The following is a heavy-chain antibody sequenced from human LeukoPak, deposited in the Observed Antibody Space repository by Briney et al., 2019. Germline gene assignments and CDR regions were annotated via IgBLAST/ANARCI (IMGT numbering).Heavy chain of an antibody. D-gene: IGHD2-15*01. CDR3: AKERSEVVVAATNY. V-gene: IGHV3-23*01. J-gene: IGHJ4*02. CDR2: ITGGGDTI. Sequence: GGSLRLSCAASGFTFNSYAMTWVRQAPGKGLEWVSSITGGGDTIYYADSVRGRSTISRDNSKNTLSLQINSLRAEDTAVYYCAKERSEVVVAATNYWGQGTLVTVSS. CDR1: GFTFNSYA.